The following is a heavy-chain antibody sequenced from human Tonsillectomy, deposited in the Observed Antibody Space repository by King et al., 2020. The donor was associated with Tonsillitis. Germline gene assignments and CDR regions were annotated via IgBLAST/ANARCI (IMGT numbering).Heavy chain of an antibody. J-gene: IGHJ6*03. CDR1: GFTFSSYS. CDR2: IRRSGRYI. V-gene: IGHV3-21*01. CDR3: ARGGGFSGYAYMDV. D-gene: IGHD5-12*01. Sequence: VQLVESGGGLVKPGGSLRLSCAASGFTFSSYSMNWVRQAPGKGLEWVSCIRRSGRYIYYAASVKGRFTIPRDSAKNSLYLQMTSLMAEETAVNYCARGGGFSGYAYMDVWGKGTTATVSS.